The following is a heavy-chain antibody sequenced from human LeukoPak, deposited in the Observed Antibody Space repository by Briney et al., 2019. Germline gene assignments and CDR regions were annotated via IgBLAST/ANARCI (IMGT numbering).Heavy chain of an antibody. CDR3: ARGDSSRPYFDY. Sequence: SETLSLTCTVSGGSISSYYWSWIRQPPGKGLEWIGYIYCSGSTNYNPSLKSRVTISVDTSKNQFSLKLSSVTAADTAVYYCARGDSSRPYFDYWGQGTLVTVSS. J-gene: IGHJ4*02. CDR2: IYCSGST. V-gene: IGHV4-59*08. CDR1: GGSISSYY. D-gene: IGHD6-13*01.